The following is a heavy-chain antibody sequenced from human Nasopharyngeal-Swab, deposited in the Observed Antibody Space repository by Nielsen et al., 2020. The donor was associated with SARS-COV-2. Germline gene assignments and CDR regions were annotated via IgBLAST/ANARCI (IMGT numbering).Heavy chain of an antibody. V-gene: IGHV1-69*13. CDR3: ARGGYYGSGSYFHYYYGMDV. CDR1: GGAFSSYA. J-gene: IGHJ6*02. Sequence: SVKVSCKASGGAFSSYAISWVRQAPGQGLEWMGGIIPIFGTANYAQKFQGRVTITADESTSTAYMELSSLRSEDTAVYYCARGGYYGSGSYFHYYYGMDVWGQGTTVTVSS. CDR2: IIPIFGTA. D-gene: IGHD3-10*01.